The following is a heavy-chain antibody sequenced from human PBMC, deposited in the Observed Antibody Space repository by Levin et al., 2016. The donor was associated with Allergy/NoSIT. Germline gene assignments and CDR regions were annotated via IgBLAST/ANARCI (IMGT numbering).Heavy chain of an antibody. V-gene: IGHV1-69*06. CDR3: ARAWAPYYYDSSGW. D-gene: IGHD3-22*01. J-gene: IGHJ4*02. CDR2: IIPIFGTA. Sequence: WVRQAPGQGLEWMGGIIPIFGTANYAQKFQGRVTITADKSTSTAYMELSSLRSEDTAVYYCARAWAPYYYDSSGWWGQGTLVTVSS.